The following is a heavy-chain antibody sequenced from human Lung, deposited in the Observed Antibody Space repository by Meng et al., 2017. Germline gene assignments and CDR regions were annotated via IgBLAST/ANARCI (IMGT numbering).Heavy chain of an antibody. D-gene: IGHD3-22*01. Sequence: QVQLVPSGALVKKPGSLVKASCKAFGGTFSSSAISWVRQAPGQGLEWMGGIIPLFDTTHYAQNFQGRVSITADESTRTSYMELSSLRSEDTAVYYCARALGLTTMMTYWGQGTLVTVSS. CDR2: IIPLFDTT. CDR1: GGTFSSSA. CDR3: ARALGLTTMMTY. J-gene: IGHJ4*02. V-gene: IGHV1-69*01.